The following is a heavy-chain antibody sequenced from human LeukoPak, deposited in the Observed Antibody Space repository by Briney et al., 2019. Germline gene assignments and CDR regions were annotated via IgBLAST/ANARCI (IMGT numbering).Heavy chain of an antibody. CDR1: GGTFSSYA. CDR3: ARAILTGYSPYYYYYYMDV. D-gene: IGHD3-9*01. V-gene: IGHV1-69*06. J-gene: IGHJ6*03. Sequence: GASVKVSCKASGGTFSSYAISWVRQAPGQGLEWMGGIIPIFGTANYAQKFQGRVTITADKSTSTAYMELSSLRSEDTAVYYCARAILTGYSPYYYYYYMDVWGKGTTVTVSS. CDR2: IIPIFGTA.